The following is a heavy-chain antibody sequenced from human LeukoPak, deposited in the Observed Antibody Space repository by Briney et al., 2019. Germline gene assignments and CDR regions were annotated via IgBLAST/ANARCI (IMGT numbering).Heavy chain of an antibody. J-gene: IGHJ6*02. CDR1: GYTFTGYY. CDR2: IIPILGIA. V-gene: IGHV1-69*02. Sequence: ASVKVSCKASGYTFTGYYMHWVRQAPGQGLEWMGRIIPILGIANYAQKFQGRVTITADKSTSTAYMELSSLRSEDTAVYYCATTAGGYDYYYYYGMDVWGQGTTVTVSS. CDR3: ATTAGGYDYYYYYGMDV. D-gene: IGHD5-12*01.